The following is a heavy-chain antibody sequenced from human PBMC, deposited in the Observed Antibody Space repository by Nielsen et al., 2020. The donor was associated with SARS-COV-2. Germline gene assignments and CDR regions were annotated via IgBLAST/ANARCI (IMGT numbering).Heavy chain of an antibody. J-gene: IGHJ4*02. V-gene: IGHV3-21*01. CDR1: GFTFSSYS. CDR3: ARAKPAVAGTFDY. D-gene: IGHD6-19*01. CDR2: ISSSSSYI. Sequence: GESLKISCAASGFTFSSYSMNWVRQAPGKGLEWVSSISSSSSYIYYADSVKGRFTISRDNAKNSLYLQMNSLRAEDTAVYYCARAKPAVAGTFDYWGQGTLVTVSS.